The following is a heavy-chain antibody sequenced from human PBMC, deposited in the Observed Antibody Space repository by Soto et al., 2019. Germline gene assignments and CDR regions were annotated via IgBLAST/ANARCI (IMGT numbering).Heavy chain of an antibody. D-gene: IGHD3-16*01. CDR2: MTPDSGDT. CDR3: ARDPFYGWFDS. CDR1: GHTLASYD. Sequence: QVQLVQSGAEVRKPGASVKDSCKASGHTLASYDINWVRQATGQGLEWMGWMTPDSGDTGYAQKFQGRVTMTWDTSITTAYMELSSLRSDDTAVYYCARDPFYGWFDSWGQGTLVTVSS. V-gene: IGHV1-8*01. J-gene: IGHJ5*01.